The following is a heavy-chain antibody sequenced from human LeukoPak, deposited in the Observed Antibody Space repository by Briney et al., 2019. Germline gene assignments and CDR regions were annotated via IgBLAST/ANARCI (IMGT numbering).Heavy chain of an antibody. CDR1: GGSISSSSYY. D-gene: IGHD3-3*01. CDR3: ARDLWYYDFWSGQNWFDP. Sequence: SETLSLTCTVSGGSISSSSYYWGWIRQPPGKGLEWIGSIYYSGSTYYNPSLKSRVTISVDTSKNQFSLKLSSVTAADTAVYYCARDLWYYDFWSGQNWFDPWGQGTLVTVSS. V-gene: IGHV4-39*07. J-gene: IGHJ5*02. CDR2: IYYSGST.